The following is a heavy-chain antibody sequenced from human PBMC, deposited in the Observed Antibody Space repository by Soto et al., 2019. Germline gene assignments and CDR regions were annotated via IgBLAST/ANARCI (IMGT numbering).Heavy chain of an antibody. V-gene: IGHV3-23*01. J-gene: IGHJ3*02. Sequence: EVQLLESGGGLVQPGGSLRLSCAASGFTFSSYVMTWVRQAPGKGLEWVSGISGSGGSTYHADSVKGRFTISRDNSKITLFLQMNSLRAEDMAVYYCAKDRMGSLIDAFDIWGQGTMVTVSS. CDR1: GFTFSSYV. CDR3: AKDRMGSLIDAFDI. D-gene: IGHD2-8*01. CDR2: ISGSGGST.